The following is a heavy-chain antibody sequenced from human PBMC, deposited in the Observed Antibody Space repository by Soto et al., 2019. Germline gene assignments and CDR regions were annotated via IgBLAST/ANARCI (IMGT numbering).Heavy chain of an antibody. CDR2: ISDSGGST. CDR3: AKGIRGYYFFDY. D-gene: IGHD5-18*01. V-gene: IGHV3-23*01. Sequence: PGGSLRLSCAASGFTFSNYATSWVRQAPGKGLEWVSGISDSGGSTYYADSVKGRFTISRDNSKNTLSLQMNNLRAEDTAVYFCAKGIRGYYFFDYWGQGTLVTVSS. CDR1: GFTFSNYA. J-gene: IGHJ4*02.